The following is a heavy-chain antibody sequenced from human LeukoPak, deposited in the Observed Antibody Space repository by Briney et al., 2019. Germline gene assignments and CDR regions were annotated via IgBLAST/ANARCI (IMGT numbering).Heavy chain of an antibody. Sequence: GESLKISCKGSGYSFTSYWIGWVRQMPGKGLEWMGIIYPGDSDTRYSPSFQGQVTISADKSISTAYLQWSSLKASDTAMYYCARQNYYDSSGYYGTTFDYWGQGTLVTVSS. J-gene: IGHJ4*02. V-gene: IGHV5-51*01. CDR3: ARQNYYDSSGYYGTTFDY. D-gene: IGHD3-22*01. CDR1: GYSFTSYW. CDR2: IYPGDSDT.